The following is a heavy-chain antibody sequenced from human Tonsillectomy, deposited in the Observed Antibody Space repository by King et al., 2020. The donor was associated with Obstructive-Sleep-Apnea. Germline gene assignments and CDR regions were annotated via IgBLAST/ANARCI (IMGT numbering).Heavy chain of an antibody. CDR3: ARDRCSSTSCLRPFDY. V-gene: IGHV3-30-3*01. D-gene: IGHD2-2*01. CDR2: ISYDGSNK. J-gene: IGHJ4*02. Sequence: VQLVESGGGVVQPGRSLRLSCAASGFTFSNYTMHWVRQAPGKGMDWVAVISYDGSNKYYADSVKGRFTISRDNSENTLYLQMNSLRTEDTAVYYCARDRCSSTSCLRPFDYWGQGTLVTVSS. CDR1: GFTFSNYT.